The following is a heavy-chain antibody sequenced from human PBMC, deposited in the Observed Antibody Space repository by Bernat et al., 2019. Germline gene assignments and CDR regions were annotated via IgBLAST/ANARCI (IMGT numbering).Heavy chain of an antibody. V-gene: IGHV3-30-3*01. Sequence: QVQLVESGGGVVQPGRSLRLSCAASGFTFSSYAMYWVRQAPGKGLEWVAVISYDGSNKYYADSVKGRFTISRDNSKNTLYLQMNSLRAEDTAVYYCARDRAVGTHCFDYWGQGTLVTVSS. J-gene: IGHJ4*02. CDR1: GFTFSSYA. CDR2: ISYDGSNK. D-gene: IGHD4-23*01. CDR3: ARDRAVGTHCFDY.